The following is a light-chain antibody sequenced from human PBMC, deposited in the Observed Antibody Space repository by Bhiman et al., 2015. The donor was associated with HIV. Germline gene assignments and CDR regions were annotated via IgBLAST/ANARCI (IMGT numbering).Light chain of an antibody. CDR2: DVS. CDR3: SSYTISSSLV. CDR1: SSDIGDSDS. V-gene: IGLV2-8*01. Sequence: QSALTQPPSASGSPGQSVTISCTGTSSDIGDSDSVSWYQQRPGKAPKVMIYDVSKRPSGVSNRFSGSKSGNTASLTVSGLQAEDEADYYCSSYTISSSLVFGGGTKLTVL. J-gene: IGLJ2*01.